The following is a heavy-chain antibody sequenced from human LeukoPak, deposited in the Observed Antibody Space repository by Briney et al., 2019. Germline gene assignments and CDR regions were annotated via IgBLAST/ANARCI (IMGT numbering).Heavy chain of an antibody. J-gene: IGHJ4*02. Sequence: GGSLRLSCAASGFTFSSYSMNWVRQAPGKGLEWVSSISSNSSYIYYADSVKGRFTISSDNAKNSLYLQMNRLRAEDRAVYYCARGYSYGRGGSDYWGQGTLVTVSS. D-gene: IGHD5-18*01. CDR1: GFTFSSYS. V-gene: IGHV3-21*01. CDR2: ISSNSSYI. CDR3: ARGYSYGRGGSDY.